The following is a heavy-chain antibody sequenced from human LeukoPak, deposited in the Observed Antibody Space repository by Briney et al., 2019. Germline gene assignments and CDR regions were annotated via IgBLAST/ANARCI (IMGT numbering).Heavy chain of an antibody. D-gene: IGHD2-2*01. Sequence: GGSLRLSCAASGFTFRSYGMHWVRQAPGKGLEWVAVISFDGNNKYYADSMKGRFTISRDNSNNTVYLQMNDLRPEDTAVFYCARGQGYESYYYMDVWGKGTTVSVSS. CDR2: ISFDGNNK. V-gene: IGHV3-30*03. CDR3: ARGQGYESYYYMDV. CDR1: GFTFRSYG. J-gene: IGHJ6*03.